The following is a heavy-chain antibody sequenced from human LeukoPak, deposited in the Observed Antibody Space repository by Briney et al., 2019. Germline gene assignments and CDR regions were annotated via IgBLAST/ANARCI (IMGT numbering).Heavy chain of an antibody. CDR3: ARVRLWLGIFDGFDI. J-gene: IGHJ3*02. CDR1: GGSISSGGYY. CDR2: INHFGST. V-gene: IGHV4-30-2*01. Sequence: SQTLSLTCTVSGGSISSGGYYWSRVRQPPGKGLEWIGEINHFGSTNYNPSLKSRVTISVDTSKNQFSLKLSSVTAADTAVYYCARVRLWLGIFDGFDIWGQGTLVTVSS. D-gene: IGHD3-10*01.